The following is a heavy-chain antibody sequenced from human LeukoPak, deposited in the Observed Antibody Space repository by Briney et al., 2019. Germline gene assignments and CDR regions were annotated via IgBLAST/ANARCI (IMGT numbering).Heavy chain of an antibody. V-gene: IGHV3-21*04. CDR1: GFIFSSYN. J-gene: IGHJ4*02. CDR3: AGDWTGYQYYFDS. Sequence: PGGSLRLSCAASGFIFSSYNMNWVRQAPGKGLQWVSAISSRSSYIYYADSVKGRFTISRDNAKNSLFLQMNSLRAEDTAIYYCAGDWTGYQYYFDSWGQGTLVTVSS. D-gene: IGHD3/OR15-3a*01. CDR2: ISSRSSYI.